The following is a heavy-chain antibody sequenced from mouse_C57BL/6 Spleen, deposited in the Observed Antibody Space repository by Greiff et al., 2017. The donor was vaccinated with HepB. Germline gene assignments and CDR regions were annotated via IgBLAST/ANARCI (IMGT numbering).Heavy chain of an antibody. D-gene: IGHD1-1*01. V-gene: IGHV5-9*01. J-gene: IGHJ3*01. CDR3: APHYYGSRGFAY. Sequence: EVQVVESGGGLVKPGGSLKLSCAASGFTFSSYTMSWVRQTPEKRLEWVATISGGGGNTYYPDSVKGRFTISRDNAKNTLYLQMSSLRSEDTALYYCAPHYYGSRGFAYWGQGTLVTVSA. CDR1: GFTFSSYT. CDR2: ISGGGGNT.